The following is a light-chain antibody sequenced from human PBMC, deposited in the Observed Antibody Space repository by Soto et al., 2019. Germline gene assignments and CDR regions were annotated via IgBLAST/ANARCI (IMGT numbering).Light chain of an antibody. J-gene: IGKJ1*01. Sequence: DIQMTQSPSALSAVVGDRVTITCRASRAIGDRLAWFQQKPGKAPRFLIQTASNLQGGVPSRFSGSGSGIEFILSINSLQPEYIGTYYCLQVYSFPRTFGQGTKVEDK. V-gene: IGKV1-12*01. CDR1: RAIGDR. CDR3: LQVYSFPRT. CDR2: TAS.